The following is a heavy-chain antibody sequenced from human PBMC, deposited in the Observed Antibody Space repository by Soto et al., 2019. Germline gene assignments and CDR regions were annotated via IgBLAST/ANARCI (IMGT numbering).Heavy chain of an antibody. D-gene: IGHD2-8*01. CDR1: GTSISIYY. CDR2: IHYSGTT. V-gene: IGHV4-59*01. CDR3: ARYNSYAIDY. J-gene: IGHJ4*02. Sequence: PSETLSLTCTVSGTSISIYYCSWIRQPPGKGLEWIANIHYSGTTTYNPSLASRVTLSVDTSKNQFSLKMTSVTAADRSMYFCARYNSYAIDYWGRGTLVTVSS.